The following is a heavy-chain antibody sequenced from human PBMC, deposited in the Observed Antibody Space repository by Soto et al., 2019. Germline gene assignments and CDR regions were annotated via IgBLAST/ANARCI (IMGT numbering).Heavy chain of an antibody. Sequence: SETLCLTCAGYGGSFSGYYWSWIRPHTGKGLEWIGYIYYSGSTYYNPSLKSRVTISVDTSKNQFSLKLSSVTAADTAVYYCASEGDYDFWSGYNWFDPWGQGTLVTVSS. CDR2: IYYSGST. D-gene: IGHD3-3*01. J-gene: IGHJ5*02. V-gene: IGHV4-31*11. CDR3: ASEGDYDFWSGYNWFDP. CDR1: GGSFSGYY.